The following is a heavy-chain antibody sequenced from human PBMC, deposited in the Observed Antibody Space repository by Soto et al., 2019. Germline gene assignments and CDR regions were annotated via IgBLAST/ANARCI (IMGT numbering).Heavy chain of an antibody. J-gene: IGHJ3*02. D-gene: IGHD3-3*01. V-gene: IGHV1-2*04. CDR2: INPNSGGT. CDR3: ARVMDDFWSGPSYAFDI. CDR1: GYTFTGYY. Sequence: GASVKVSCKASGYTFTGYYMHWVRQAPGQGLEWMGWINPNSGGTNYAQKFRGWVTMTRDTSISTAYMELSRLRSDDTAVYYCARVMDDFWSGPSYAFDIWGQGTMVTVSS.